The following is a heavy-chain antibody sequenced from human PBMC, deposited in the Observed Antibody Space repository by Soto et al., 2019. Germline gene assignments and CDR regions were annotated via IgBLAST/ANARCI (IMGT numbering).Heavy chain of an antibody. CDR1: GFTFSSYA. CDR3: ARGGMTTVNY. D-gene: IGHD4-17*01. Sequence: QVQLVESGGGVVQPGRSLRLSCAASGFTFSSYAMHWVRQAPGKGLEWVAVISYDGSNKYYADSVKGRFTISRDNSKNTLYLQMNSLRAEDTAVYYCARGGMTTVNYWGQGTLVTVSS. V-gene: IGHV3-30-3*01. J-gene: IGHJ4*02. CDR2: ISYDGSNK.